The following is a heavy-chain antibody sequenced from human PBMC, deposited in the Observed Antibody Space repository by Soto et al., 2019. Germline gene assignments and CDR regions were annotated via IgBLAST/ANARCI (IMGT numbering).Heavy chain of an antibody. Sequence: ASVKVSCKASGYTFSTYGFSWVRQAPGQGLEWMGWIGADNGDTNYAQNFQGRVTMTTDTSTTTSYMELRSLTSDDTAVYFCARDWKGAEGFDPWGQGTLVTGSS. CDR2: IGADNGDT. CDR3: ARDWKGAEGFDP. D-gene: IGHD1-1*01. CDR1: GYTFSTYG. V-gene: IGHV1-18*01. J-gene: IGHJ5*02.